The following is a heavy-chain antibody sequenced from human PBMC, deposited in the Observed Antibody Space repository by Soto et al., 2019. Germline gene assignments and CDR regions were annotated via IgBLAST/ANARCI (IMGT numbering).Heavy chain of an antibody. J-gene: IGHJ6*02. CDR3: ARDPSIVLVPAATYYYYYYGMDV. V-gene: IGHV1-46*01. CDR2: INPSGGST. Sequence: ASVKVSCKASGYTFTSYYMHWVRQAPGQGLEWMGIINPSGGSTSYAQKFQGRVTMTRDTSTSTVYMELSSLRAEDTAVYYCARDPSIVLVPAATYYYYYYGMDVWGQGTTVTVSS. D-gene: IGHD2-2*01. CDR1: GYTFTSYY.